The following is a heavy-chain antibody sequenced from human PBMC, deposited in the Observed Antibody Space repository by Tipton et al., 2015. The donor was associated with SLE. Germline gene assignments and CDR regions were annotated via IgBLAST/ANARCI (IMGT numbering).Heavy chain of an antibody. V-gene: IGHV4-34*01. Sequence: TLSLTCAVYGGSFSGYYWSWIRQPPGKGLEWIGEINHSGSTNYNPSLKSRVTISVDTSKNQFSLKLSSVTAADTAVYYCARGKGYCSSTSCYNDAFDIWGQGTMVTVSS. CDR2: INHSGST. D-gene: IGHD2-2*02. CDR3: ARGKGYCSSTSCYNDAFDI. CDR1: GGSFSGYY. J-gene: IGHJ3*02.